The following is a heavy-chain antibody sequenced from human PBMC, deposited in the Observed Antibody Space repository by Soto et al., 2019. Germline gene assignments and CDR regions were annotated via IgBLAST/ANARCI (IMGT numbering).Heavy chain of an antibody. V-gene: IGHV4-59*01. J-gene: IGHJ6*02. CDR1: GGSISSYY. CDR2: IYYSGST. CDR3: ARANYNWNDVGRYYYYYGMDV. Sequence: PSETLSLTCTVSGGSISSYYWSWIRQPPGKGLEWIGYIYYSGSTNYNPSLKSRVTISVDTSKNQFSLKLSSVTAADTAVYYCARANYNWNDVGRYYYYYGMDVWGQGTTVTVS. D-gene: IGHD1-20*01.